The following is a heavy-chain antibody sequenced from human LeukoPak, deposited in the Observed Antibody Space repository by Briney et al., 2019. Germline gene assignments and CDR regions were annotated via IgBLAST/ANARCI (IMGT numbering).Heavy chain of an antibody. CDR3: AREGGYDILTGYPPGMDV. J-gene: IGHJ6*02. V-gene: IGHV4-30-2*01. Sequence: SQTLSLTCAVSGGSISSGGYSWRWIRQPPGKGLEWIGYIYHSGSTYYNPSLKSRVTISVDRSKNQFSLKLSSVTAADTAVYYCAREGGYDILTGYPPGMDVWGQGTTVTVSS. CDR2: IYHSGST. D-gene: IGHD3-9*01. CDR1: GGSISSGGYS.